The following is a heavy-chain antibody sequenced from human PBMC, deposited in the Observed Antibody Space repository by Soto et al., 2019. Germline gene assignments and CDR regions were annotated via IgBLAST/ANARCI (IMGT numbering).Heavy chain of an antibody. Sequence: GGSLRLSCTASGFDFGDYYMSWIRQAPGKGLEWVSYIDSDDGTTYYTDSVKGRFTISRDNAKNSLYLQMNSLRVEDTALYYCVRPYYSSTWFPFDSWGQGTLVTVSS. CDR1: GFDFGDYY. V-gene: IGHV3-11*01. D-gene: IGHD2-2*01. J-gene: IGHJ4*02. CDR2: IDSDDGTT. CDR3: VRPYYSSTWFPFDS.